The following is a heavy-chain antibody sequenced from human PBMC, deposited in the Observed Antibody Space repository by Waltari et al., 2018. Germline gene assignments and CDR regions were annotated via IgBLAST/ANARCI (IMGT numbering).Heavy chain of an antibody. CDR2: ISGSGGST. Sequence: EVQLLESGGGLVQPGGSLRLSCAASGFTFSSYAMSWVRQAPGKGLEWVSAISGSGGSTYYADSVKGRFTISRDNSKNTLYLQMNSLRAEDTAVYYCAKDLRATIFGVVIPVGYYGMDVWGQGTTVTVSS. D-gene: IGHD3-3*01. CDR3: AKDLRATIFGVVIPVGYYGMDV. J-gene: IGHJ6*02. V-gene: IGHV3-23*01. CDR1: GFTFSSYA.